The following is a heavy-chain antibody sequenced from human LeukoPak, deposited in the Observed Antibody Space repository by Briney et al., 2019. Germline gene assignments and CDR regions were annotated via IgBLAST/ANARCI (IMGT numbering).Heavy chain of an antibody. Sequence: GGSLRLSCAASGFTFSSYSMNWVRQAPGKGQEWVSVISSGSSYKYFTDSVRGRFSISRDNAKDSLYLQMNSLRAEDTAVSYCDRDSLEYSSSSGFDYWGQGTLVTVSS. J-gene: IGHJ4*02. CDR3: DRDSLEYSSSSGFDY. D-gene: IGHD6-6*01. CDR1: GFTFSSYS. V-gene: IGHV3-21*01. CDR2: ISSGSSYK.